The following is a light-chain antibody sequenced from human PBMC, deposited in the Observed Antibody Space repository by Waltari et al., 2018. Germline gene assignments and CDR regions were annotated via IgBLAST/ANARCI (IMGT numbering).Light chain of an antibody. J-gene: IGKJ4*01. CDR2: GAS. CDR3: QQYANSPLT. V-gene: IGKV3-20*01. Sequence: EIVLTQSPGAMSLSPGGRATLSCRATQIITNNYLAWYQQKPGQAPRLLIFGASNRATGIPDRCSGSGSVTDFTLTIYGLEPEDSAVYYCQQYANSPLTFGGGATVAIK. CDR1: QIITNNY.